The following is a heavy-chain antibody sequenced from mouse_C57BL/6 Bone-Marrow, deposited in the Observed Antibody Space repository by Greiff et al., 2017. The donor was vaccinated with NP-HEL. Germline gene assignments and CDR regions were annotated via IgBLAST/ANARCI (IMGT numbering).Heavy chain of an antibody. D-gene: IGHD2-5*01. Sequence: QVQLKESGAELVKPGASVKLSCKASGYTFTEYTIHWVKQRSGQGLEWIGWFYPGSGSIKYNEKFKDKATLTADKSSSTVYMELSRLTSEDSAVYFCARHEGVHSNYVAWFAYWGQGTLVTVSA. CDR3: ARHEGVHSNYVAWFAY. CDR1: GYTFTEYT. V-gene: IGHV1-62-2*01. J-gene: IGHJ3*01. CDR2: FYPGSGSI.